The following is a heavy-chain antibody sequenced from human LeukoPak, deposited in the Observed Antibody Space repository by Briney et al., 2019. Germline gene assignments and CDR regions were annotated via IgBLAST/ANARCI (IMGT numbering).Heavy chain of an antibody. V-gene: IGHV3-7*01. J-gene: IGHJ6*03. CDR2: IKQDGSEK. CDR3: ARDAVLSSTNYYYMDV. Sequence: PGGSLRLSCAASGFTFSDHYMSWVRQAPGKGLEWVANIKQDGSEKYYVDSVKGRFTISRDNAKNSLYLQMNSLRAEDTAVYYCARDAVLSSTNYYYMDVWGKGTTVTVSS. D-gene: IGHD2-2*01. CDR1: GFTFSDHY.